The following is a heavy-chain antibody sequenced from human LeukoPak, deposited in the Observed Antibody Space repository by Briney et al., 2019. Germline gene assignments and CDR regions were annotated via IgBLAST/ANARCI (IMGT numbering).Heavy chain of an antibody. CDR3: AKGLTLSGHMSGYPFGAFET. CDR2: ASNSGSST. J-gene: IGHJ3*02. D-gene: IGHD3-9*01. V-gene: IGHV3-23*05. CDR1: GFNFVFEA. Sequence: GGSLTLSCAASGFNFVFEAMTWVRQAPGKGLEWVSSASNSGSSTYYAGAVKGRFTIYRHNSKTTLYLQMSSVRVEDTAMSYCAKGLTLSGHMSGYPFGAFETWGQGTMVTVSS.